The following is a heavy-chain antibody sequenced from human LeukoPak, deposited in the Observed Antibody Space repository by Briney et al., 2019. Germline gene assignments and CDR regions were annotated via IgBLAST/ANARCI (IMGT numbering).Heavy chain of an antibody. CDR3: AKDGRYYDNSGYYFGDYFDY. V-gene: IGHV3-23*01. CDR1: GFTFSSYA. CDR2: ISGSGGST. D-gene: IGHD3-22*01. J-gene: IGHJ4*02. Sequence: GGSLRLSCAASGFTFSSYAMNWVRQAPGKGLEWVSVISGSGGSTYYADSVKGRFTISRDNSKNTLYLLMDSLRAEDTAVYYCAKDGRYYDNSGYYFGDYFDYWGQGTLVTVSS.